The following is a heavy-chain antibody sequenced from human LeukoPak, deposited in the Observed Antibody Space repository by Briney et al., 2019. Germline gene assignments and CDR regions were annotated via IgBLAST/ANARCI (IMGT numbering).Heavy chain of an antibody. CDR2: IYYSGST. V-gene: IGHV4-39*01. D-gene: IGHD6-19*01. J-gene: IGHJ3*02. CDR1: GGSISSSSYY. CDR3: AGRIAVAVSADAFDI. Sequence: PSETLSLTCTVSGGSISSSSYYWGWIHQPPGKGLEWIGSIYYSGSTYYNPSLKSRVTISVDTSKNQFSLKLSSVTAADTAVYYCAGRIAVAVSADAFDIWGQGTMVTVSS.